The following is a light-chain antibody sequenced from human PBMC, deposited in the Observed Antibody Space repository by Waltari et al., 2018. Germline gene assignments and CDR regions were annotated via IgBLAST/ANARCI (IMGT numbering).Light chain of an antibody. Sequence: DIVMTQSPLSLPVTPGQPASISCRSSQSLLYTGNDYLRWYVQKPEQVPQLLISLGSRAASVVPGMCGGSVSGTVFTLRSSRVEAEDVGLYYCMQGRQPGYTFGQGTRLEIK. V-gene: IGKV2-28*01. CDR1: QSLLYTGNDY. CDR3: MQGRQPGYT. CDR2: LGS. J-gene: IGKJ2*01.